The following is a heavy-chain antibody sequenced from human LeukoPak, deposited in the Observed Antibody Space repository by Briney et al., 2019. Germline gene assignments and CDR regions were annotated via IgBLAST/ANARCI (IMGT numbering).Heavy chain of an antibody. J-gene: IGHJ3*02. CDR2: IRYDGSNK. V-gene: IGHV3-30*02. D-gene: IGHD3-22*01. Sequence: GGSLRLSCAASGFTFSSYGMHWVRQAPGKGLEWVAFIRYDGSNKYYADSVKGRFTISRDNAKNSLYLQMNSLRAEDTALYYCARALLPHLGGAFDIWGQGTMVTVSS. CDR3: ARALLPHLGGAFDI. CDR1: GFTFSSYG.